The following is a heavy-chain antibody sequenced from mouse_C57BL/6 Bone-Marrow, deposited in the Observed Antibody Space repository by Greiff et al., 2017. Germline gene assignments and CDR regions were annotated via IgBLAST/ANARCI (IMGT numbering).Heavy chain of an antibody. Sequence: VQLQQPGAELVKPGASVKMSCKASGYTFTSYWITWVKQRPGQGLEWIGDIYPGSGSTNYNEKFKSKATLTVDTSSSTAYMELHSLTSEDSAVYFCARRIPLDGYYWAGAMDYWGQGTSVTVSS. V-gene: IGHV1-55*01. CDR1: GYTFTSYW. CDR2: IYPGSGST. D-gene: IGHD2-3*01. J-gene: IGHJ4*01. CDR3: ARRIPLDGYYWAGAMDY.